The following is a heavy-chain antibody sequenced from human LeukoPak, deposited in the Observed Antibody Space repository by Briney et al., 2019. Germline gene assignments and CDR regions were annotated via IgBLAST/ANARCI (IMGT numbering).Heavy chain of an antibody. V-gene: IGHV3-23*01. CDR1: GFTFSIYA. D-gene: IGHD3-22*01. CDR3: ARDRPNYYGANGHYYRRDGDY. Sequence: GGSLRLSCAASGFTFSIYAMSWVRQAPGKGLEWVSSITSSGETTYYAGSVKGQFTISRDNSKNTVYLQMNRRRAEDTAVYYGARDRPNYYGANGHYYRRDGDYWGQGTLVTVSS. CDR2: ITSSGETT. J-gene: IGHJ4*02.